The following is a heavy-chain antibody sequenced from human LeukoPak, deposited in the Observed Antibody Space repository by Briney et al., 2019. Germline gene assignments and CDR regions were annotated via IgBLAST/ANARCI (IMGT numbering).Heavy chain of an antibody. D-gene: IGHD3-22*01. CDR2: IYHSGST. J-gene: IGHJ4*02. CDR3: ARVRGEVVPFDY. V-gene: IGHV4-38-2*01. Sequence: SETLSLTCAVSGYSISSGYYWGWIRQPPGKGLEWIGSIYHSGSTYYNPSLKSRVTISVDTSKNQFSLKPSSVTAADTAVYYCARVRGEVVPFDYWGQGTLVTVSS. CDR1: GYSISSGYY.